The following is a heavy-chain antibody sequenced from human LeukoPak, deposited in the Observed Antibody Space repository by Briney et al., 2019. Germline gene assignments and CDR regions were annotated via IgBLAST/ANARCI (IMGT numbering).Heavy chain of an antibody. CDR2: INHSGST. D-gene: IGHD3-3*01. CDR3: ARGLNYDFWSGYHYPYYYYYMDV. J-gene: IGHJ6*03. CDR1: GGSFSGYY. V-gene: IGHV4-34*01. Sequence: SETLSLTCAVYGGSFSGYYWSWIRQPSGKGLEWIGEINHSGSTNYNPSLKSRVTISVDTSKNQFSLKLSSVTAADTAVYYCARGLNYDFWSGYHYPYYYYYMDVWGKGTTVTVSS.